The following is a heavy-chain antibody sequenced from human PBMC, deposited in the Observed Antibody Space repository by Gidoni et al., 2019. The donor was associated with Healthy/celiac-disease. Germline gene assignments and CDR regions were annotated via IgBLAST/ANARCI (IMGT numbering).Heavy chain of an antibody. V-gene: IGHV1-3*01. CDR3: ARDGAIFTFDP. CDR1: GYTFTSYA. J-gene: IGHJ5*02. Sequence: QVQLVQSGAEVKKPWASVKVSCKASGYTFTSYAMHWVRQAPGQRLEWMGWINAGTGNTKYSQKFQGRVTITRDTSASTAYMELSSLRSEDTAVYYCARDGAIFTFDPWGQGTLVTVSS. CDR2: INAGTGNT. D-gene: IGHD3-3*01.